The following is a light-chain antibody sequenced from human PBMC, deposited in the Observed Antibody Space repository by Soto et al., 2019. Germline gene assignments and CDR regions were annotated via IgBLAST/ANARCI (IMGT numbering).Light chain of an antibody. J-gene: IGLJ1*01. CDR2: DVS. CDR3: SSYACSYTDV. V-gene: IGLV2-11*01. CDR1: SSDVGGYNY. Sequence: QSALTQPRSVSGSPGQSVTIYCTGTSSDVGGYNYVSWYQQHPGKAPKLMIYDVSKRPSGVPDRFSGSKSGNTASLTISGLQAEDEADYSCSSYACSYTDVFGTGTKGTVL.